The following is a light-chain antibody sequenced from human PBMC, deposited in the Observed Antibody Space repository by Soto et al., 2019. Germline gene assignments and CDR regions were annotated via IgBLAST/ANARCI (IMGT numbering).Light chain of an antibody. J-gene: IGKJ1*01. CDR1: QTISTN. CDR3: QQRTKLRP. CDR2: DAS. Sequence: TKSPATLSVSPGEGATLSCRASQTISTNLAWYQQKPGQAPRLLIYDASTRATGIPARFSGSGSETEFTLTISSLEPDDFAVYYCQQRTKLRPFGHGTKV. V-gene: IGKV3-15*01.